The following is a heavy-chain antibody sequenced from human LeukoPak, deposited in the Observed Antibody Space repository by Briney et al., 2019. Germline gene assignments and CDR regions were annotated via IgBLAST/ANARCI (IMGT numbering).Heavy chain of an antibody. CDR2: IYPGDSDI. D-gene: IGHD5-12*01. Sequence: GESLKISCKGSGYSFTKYWIAWVRQMPGKGLEWMGIIYPGDSDIRYSPSFQGQVTISADKSISTAYLQWSSLKASDTAMYYRARHFGYSGYDGDYWGQGTLVTVSS. V-gene: IGHV5-51*01. CDR3: ARHFGYSGYDGDY. CDR1: GYSFTKYW. J-gene: IGHJ4*02.